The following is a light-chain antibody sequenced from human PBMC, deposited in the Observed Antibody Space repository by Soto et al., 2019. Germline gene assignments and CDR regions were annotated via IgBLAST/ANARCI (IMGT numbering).Light chain of an antibody. CDR2: TAS. Sequence: DIQMTQSPSSLSASVGDRVTITCRASQGISNDLAWYQQKPGKVPKLLIYTASTLQSGVPSRFSGSGSGTDFTLAISSLQPEDVGTYYCQKCNGAPFTFGPGTKVNIK. CDR3: QKCNGAPFT. J-gene: IGKJ3*01. CDR1: QGISND. V-gene: IGKV1-27*01.